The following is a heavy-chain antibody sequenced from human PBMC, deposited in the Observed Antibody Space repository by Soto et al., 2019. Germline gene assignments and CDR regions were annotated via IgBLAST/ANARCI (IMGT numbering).Heavy chain of an antibody. D-gene: IGHD2-21*01. CDR3: ARDDGYCGGVYCFRSAFDL. CDR2: TFNYAVRL. CDR1: GFALSSYS. Sequence: EVQLVESGGRLVKPGGSLRLSCAVSGFALSSYSIAWVRQAPGKGLEWVSFTFNYAVRLYYAESVKGRFAIARDDAKNSVNLQLNSLRAEDTAVYYCARDDGYCGGVYCFRSAFDLWGQGTVVTVSS. J-gene: IGHJ3*01. V-gene: IGHV3-21*01.